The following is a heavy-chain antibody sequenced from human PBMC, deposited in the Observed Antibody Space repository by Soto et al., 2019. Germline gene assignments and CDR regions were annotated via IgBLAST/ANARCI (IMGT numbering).Heavy chain of an antibody. Sequence: EASVKVSCKASGYTFTNNDVTWVRQATGQGLEWMGWMNPGSGDTGYAQKFQGRVTMTRNISIATAYMELSSLRSEDTAIYYCARMASFGSLNWFDPWGQGTLVTVS. CDR1: GYTFTNND. D-gene: IGHD5-18*01. J-gene: IGHJ5*02. CDR3: ARMASFGSLNWFDP. V-gene: IGHV1-8*01. CDR2: MNPGSGDT.